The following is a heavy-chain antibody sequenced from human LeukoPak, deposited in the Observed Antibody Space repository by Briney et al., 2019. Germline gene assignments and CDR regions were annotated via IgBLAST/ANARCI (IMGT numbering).Heavy chain of an antibody. CDR2: INWNGGST. D-gene: IGHD1-14*01. Sequence: GSLRLSCAASGFTFDDYGMSWVRQAPGKGLEWVSGINWNGGSTGYADSVKGRFTISRDNAKNSLYLQMNSLRAEDTALYYCARSGNYYYYMDVWGKGTTVTVSS. V-gene: IGHV3-20*04. CDR1: GFTFDDYG. CDR3: ARSGNYYYYMDV. J-gene: IGHJ6*03.